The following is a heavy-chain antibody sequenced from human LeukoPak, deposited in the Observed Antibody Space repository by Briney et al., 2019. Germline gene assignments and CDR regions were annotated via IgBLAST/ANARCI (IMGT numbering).Heavy chain of an antibody. CDR2: IYSGGST. D-gene: IGHD5-12*01. CDR3: ARYSGYDLVDYYYGMDV. V-gene: IGHV3-53*04. J-gene: IGHJ6*02. Sequence: GGSLRLSCAASGFTVSSNYMCWVRQAPGKGLEWVSDIYSGGSTYYADSVKGRFTISRHNSKNTLYLQMNTLSAEDTAGYYCARYSGYDLVDYYYGMDVWGQGTTVTVSS. CDR1: GFTVSSNY.